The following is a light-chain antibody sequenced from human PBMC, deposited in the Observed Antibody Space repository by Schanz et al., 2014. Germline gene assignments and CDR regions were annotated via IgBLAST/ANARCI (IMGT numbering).Light chain of an antibody. CDR2: WAS. J-gene: IGKJ4*01. V-gene: IGKV4-1*01. Sequence: DIVMTQSPDSLAVSLGERATINCKFSQSVLYRPHHKNYLAWYQQKAGQPPKLLIYWASTRESGVPARFSGRGSGKDFTLTISSLQAEDVAVYYCQQYHATPLSFGGGTKVEIK. CDR1: QSVLYRPHHKNY. CDR3: QQYHATPLS.